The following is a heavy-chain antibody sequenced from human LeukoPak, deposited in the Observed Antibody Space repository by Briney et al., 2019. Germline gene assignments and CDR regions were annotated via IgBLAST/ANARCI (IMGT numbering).Heavy chain of an antibody. J-gene: IGHJ5*02. Sequence: PSETLSLTCTVSGGSMNQYYWSWIRQPAGKGLEWIGRIYSTGTTYYKPSLKSRVTMSVDTSHNQFFLKLNSVTAADTAVYYCAREDYGDDYNWFDPWGQGTLVTVSS. V-gene: IGHV4-4*07. D-gene: IGHD4-17*01. CDR1: GGSMNQYY. CDR2: IYSTGTT. CDR3: AREDYGDDYNWFDP.